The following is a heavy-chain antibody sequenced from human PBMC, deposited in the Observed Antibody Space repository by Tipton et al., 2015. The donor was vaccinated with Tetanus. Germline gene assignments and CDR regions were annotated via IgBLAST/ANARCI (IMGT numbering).Heavy chain of an antibody. D-gene: IGHD4-17*01. Sequence: QLVQSGAEVKKPGASVKVSCKASGYTFTGYYMHWVRQAPGQGLEWMGWINPNSGGTNYAQRFQGRVTMTRDTSISTACMELNTLRSDDTAVYYCARGKGSYGDWALDYWGQGTLVTVSS. V-gene: IGHV1-2*02. CDR2: INPNSGGT. CDR3: ARGKGSYGDWALDY. CDR1: GYTFTGYY. J-gene: IGHJ4*02.